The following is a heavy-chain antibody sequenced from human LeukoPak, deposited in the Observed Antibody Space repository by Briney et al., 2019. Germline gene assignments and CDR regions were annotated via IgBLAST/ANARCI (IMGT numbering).Heavy chain of an antibody. CDR1: GDSISGDY. Sequence: SETLSLXCSVSGDSISGDYWNWIRQPPGKGLEWIGYIYYSGSTNYNPSLKGRVTISVDTSKNQFSLKLSSVTAADTAVYYCARGMIAARPRGNFDYWGQGTLVTVSS. J-gene: IGHJ4*02. V-gene: IGHV4-59*01. D-gene: IGHD6-6*01. CDR3: ARGMIAARPRGNFDY. CDR2: IYYSGST.